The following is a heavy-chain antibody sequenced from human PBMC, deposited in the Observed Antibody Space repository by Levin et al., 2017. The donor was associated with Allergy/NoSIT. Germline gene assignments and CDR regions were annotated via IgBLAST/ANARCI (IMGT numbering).Heavy chain of an antibody. Sequence: SGGSLRLSCAASGFTFRRYWMHWVRQAPGKGLEWVSRINSEGTTTSYADSVKGRFTISRDNAKNTLYLQMNSLRAEDMAVYYCARVGFCTNGVCYYEYYFDYWGQGTLVTVSS. D-gene: IGHD2-8*01. J-gene: IGHJ4*02. V-gene: IGHV3-74*01. CDR3: ARVGFCTNGVCYYEYYFDY. CDR2: INSEGTTT. CDR1: GFTFRRYW.